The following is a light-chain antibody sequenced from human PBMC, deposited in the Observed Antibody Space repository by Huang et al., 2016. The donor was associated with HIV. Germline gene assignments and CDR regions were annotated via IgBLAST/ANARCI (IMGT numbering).Light chain of an antibody. V-gene: IGKV1-17*03. J-gene: IGKJ3*01. Sequence: DIQMTQSPSAMSASVGDRVTITCRASQDINNYLAWFQQKAGKAPVRLIYAASSLQSGGPSRFSGSGSGTEFTLTISSLQPEDFAAYYCLQYNSYPLTFGPGTKVDIK. CDR1: QDINNY. CDR2: AAS. CDR3: LQYNSYPLT.